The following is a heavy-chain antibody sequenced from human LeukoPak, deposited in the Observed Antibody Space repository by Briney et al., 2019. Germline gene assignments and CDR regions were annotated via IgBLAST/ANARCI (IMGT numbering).Heavy chain of an antibody. Sequence: GGSLRLSCAASGFTFSNYWMNWVRQAPGKGLEWVANTNPDGSEKYYVDSVKGRFTISRDNTKNSLYLQMNSLRAEDTAVYYCARVGYYGSGSYYRHYYYYYMDVWGKGTTVTVSS. CDR1: GFTFSNYW. CDR3: ARVGYYGSGSYYRHYYYYYMDV. D-gene: IGHD3-10*01. V-gene: IGHV3-7*01. J-gene: IGHJ6*03. CDR2: TNPDGSEK.